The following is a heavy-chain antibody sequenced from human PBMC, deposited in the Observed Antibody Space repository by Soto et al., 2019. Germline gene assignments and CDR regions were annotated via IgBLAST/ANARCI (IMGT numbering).Heavy chain of an antibody. CDR3: AKSSPQGWGSGSYYYYYFDY. V-gene: IGHV3-23*01. CDR1: GFTFSSYA. J-gene: IGHJ4*02. D-gene: IGHD3-10*01. Sequence: GGSLRLSCAASGFTFSSYAMSWVRQAPGKGLEWVSAISGSGGSTYYADSVKGRFTISRDNSKNTLYLQMNSLRAEDTAVYYCAKSSPQGWGSGSYYYYYFDYWGQGTLVTVSS. CDR2: ISGSGGST.